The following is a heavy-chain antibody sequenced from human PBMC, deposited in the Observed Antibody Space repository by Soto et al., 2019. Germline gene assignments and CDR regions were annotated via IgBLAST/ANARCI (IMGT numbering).Heavy chain of an antibody. V-gene: IGHV3-74*01. CDR1: GFTFNNYW. Sequence: PGGSLRLSCAASGFTFNNYWMHWVRQAPGKGLVWVSRINGDGSSTNYADSVKGRFTISRDNSKNTLYLQMNSLRVEDTAVYYCARDRLVPYGYGMDVWGQGTTVTVSS. J-gene: IGHJ6*02. CDR3: ARDRLVPYGYGMDV. D-gene: IGHD2-2*01. CDR2: INGDGSST.